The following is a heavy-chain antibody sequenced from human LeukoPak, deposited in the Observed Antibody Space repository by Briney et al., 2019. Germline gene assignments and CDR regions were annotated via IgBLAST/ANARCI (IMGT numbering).Heavy chain of an antibody. J-gene: IGHJ4*02. V-gene: IGHV5-51*01. CDR2: IYPGDSET. D-gene: IGHD2-2*01. CDR1: GYRFTNYW. CDR3: ASRYCSSTSCYFGY. Sequence: GESLKISCKGSGYRFTNYWIGWVRQMPGKGLEWMGIIYPGDSETRYSPSFQGQVTISADKSISTAYLQWSSLKASDTAMYYCASRYCSSTSCYFGYWGQGTLVTVSS.